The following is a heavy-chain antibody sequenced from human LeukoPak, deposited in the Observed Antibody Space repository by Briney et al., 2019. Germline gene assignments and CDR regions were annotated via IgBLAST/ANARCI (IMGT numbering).Heavy chain of an antibody. CDR2: IKSDGST. Sequence: AGGSLRLSCVASGFTFSSYRMHWVRHATGKGLVWVSRIKSDGSTNYSDSVKGRFTISRDNAKNTVSLQMNSLRAEDTGVYFCARAPSEIGGYYPEYYRHWGQGTLVTVSS. V-gene: IGHV3-74*01. J-gene: IGHJ1*01. D-gene: IGHD3-22*01. CDR3: ARAPSEIGGYYPEYYRH. CDR1: GFTFSSYR.